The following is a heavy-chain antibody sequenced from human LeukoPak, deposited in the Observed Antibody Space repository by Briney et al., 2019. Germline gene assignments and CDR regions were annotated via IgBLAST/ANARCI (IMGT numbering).Heavy chain of an antibody. Sequence: PSETLSLTCTVSGDSISSDYWSWIRQPPGKGLEWIGYIHYSGTSNYNPSLKSRVTMSVDTSKNQFSLKLRSVTAADTAVYYCARPLRYCSSSSTSCYTLDAFDIWGQGTMVTVSS. CDR1: GDSISSDY. J-gene: IGHJ3*02. D-gene: IGHD2-2*01. CDR2: IHYSGTS. V-gene: IGHV4-59*08. CDR3: ARPLRYCSSSSTSCYTLDAFDI.